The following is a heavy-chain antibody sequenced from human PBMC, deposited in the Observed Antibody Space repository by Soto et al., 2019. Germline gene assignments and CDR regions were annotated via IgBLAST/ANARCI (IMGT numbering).Heavy chain of an antibody. J-gene: IGHJ4*02. V-gene: IGHV1-2*04. CDR2: IYPKTGGT. CDR3: VRENWYYDY. CDR1: GYTFNPFY. D-gene: IGHD1-7*01. Sequence: ASVKVSFKASGYTFNPFYIHWVRQAPGQGLEWMGLIYPKTGGTDYAQRFQGWVTLTSDTSISTVYMELRSLKSDDTAVYYCVRENWYYDYWGQGTLVTVSS.